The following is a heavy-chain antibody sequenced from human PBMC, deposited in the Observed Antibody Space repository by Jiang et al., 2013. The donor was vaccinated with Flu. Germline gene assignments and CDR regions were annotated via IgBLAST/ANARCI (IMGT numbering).Heavy chain of an antibody. Sequence: SGAEVKKPGASVKVSCEASGFSLNNFGIIWVRQAPGQGLEWMGWISVLNANTKYAERLQGRVTMTADTSTNTAYMELRGLTFDDTAVYYCATRGVGGKGRSSGWYAAYWGQGTLVTVSS. V-gene: IGHV1-18*01. J-gene: IGHJ4*02. CDR2: ISVLNANT. CDR3: ATRGVGGKGRSSGWYAAY. CDR1: GFSLNNFG. D-gene: IGHD6-19*01.